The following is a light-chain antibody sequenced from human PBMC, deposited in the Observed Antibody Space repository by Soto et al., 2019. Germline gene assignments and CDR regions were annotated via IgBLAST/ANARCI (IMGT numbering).Light chain of an antibody. CDR3: QQFNSYQYT. V-gene: IGKV1-13*02. CDR1: QGISSA. J-gene: IGKJ2*01. CDR2: DAS. Sequence: AIQLIQSPSSLSASVGDRVTITCRASQGISSALAWYQQKPGKAPKLLIYDASSLESGVPSRFSGSGSGTDFTLTISSLQPEDFATYYCQQFNSYQYTFGQGTKVDIK.